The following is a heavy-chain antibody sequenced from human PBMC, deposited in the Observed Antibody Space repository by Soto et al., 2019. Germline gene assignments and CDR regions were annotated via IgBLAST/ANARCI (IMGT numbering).Heavy chain of an antibody. Sequence: SETLSLTCTVSGGSISSGDYYWSWIRQPPGKGLEWIGYIYYSGSTYYNPSLKSRVTISVDTSKNQFSLKLSSVTAADTAVYYCARTVYDRITMVRGPVRWGLGTLVTVSS. CDR1: GGSISSGDYY. CDR2: IYYSGST. V-gene: IGHV4-30-4*01. CDR3: ARTVYDRITMVRGPVR. D-gene: IGHD3-10*01. J-gene: IGHJ4*02.